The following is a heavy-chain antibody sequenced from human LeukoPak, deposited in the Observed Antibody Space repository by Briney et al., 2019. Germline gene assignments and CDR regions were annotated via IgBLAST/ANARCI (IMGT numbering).Heavy chain of an antibody. D-gene: IGHD3-22*01. V-gene: IGHV3-23*01. Sequence: PGGSLRLSCAVSGITLSNYCMSWVREGPGKRLEWVAGISDSGGRTNYADSVKGRFTISRDNPKNTLYLQMNSLRAEDTAVYFCAKRGVVIRVILVGFHKEAYYFDSWGQGALVTVSS. J-gene: IGHJ4*02. CDR3: AKRGVVIRVILVGFHKEAYYFDS. CDR2: ISDSGGRT. CDR1: GITLSNYC.